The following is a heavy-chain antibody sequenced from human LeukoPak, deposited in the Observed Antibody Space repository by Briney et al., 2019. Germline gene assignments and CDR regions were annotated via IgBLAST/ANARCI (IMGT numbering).Heavy chain of an antibody. V-gene: IGHV4-4*07. CDR1: GGSISSYY. J-gene: IGHJ4*02. CDR3: ARDGSSGSRGWFTRGPFDY. D-gene: IGHD6-19*01. CDR2: IYTSGST. Sequence: ASETLSLTCTVSGGSISSYYWSWIRQPAGKGLEWIGRIYTSGSTNYNPSLKSRVTMSVDTSKNQFSLKLSSVTAADTAVYYCARDGSSGSRGWFTRGPFDYWGQGTLVTVSS.